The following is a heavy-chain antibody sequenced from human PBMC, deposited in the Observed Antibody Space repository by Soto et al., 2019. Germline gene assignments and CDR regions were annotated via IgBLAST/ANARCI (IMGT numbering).Heavy chain of an antibody. CDR2: IYYSGST. D-gene: IGHD3-10*01. CDR3: AGTYYYGSGSYDY. CDR1: GGSVSSGSYY. V-gene: IGHV4-61*01. Sequence: QVQLQESGPGLVKPSETLSLTCTVSGGSVSSGSYYWSWIRQPPGKGLEWIGYIYYSGSTNYNPSLISRVTISVDTSKNQFSLKLSSVTAADTAVYYCAGTYYYGSGSYDYWGQGTLVTVSS. J-gene: IGHJ4*02.